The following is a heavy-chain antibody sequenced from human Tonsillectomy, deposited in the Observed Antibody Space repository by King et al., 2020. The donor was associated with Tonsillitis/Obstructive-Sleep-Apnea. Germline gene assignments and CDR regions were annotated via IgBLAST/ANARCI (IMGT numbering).Heavy chain of an antibody. CDR2: LYSGGST. CDR3: ARDRESTSSWVAFDI. D-gene: IGHD2-2*01. V-gene: IGHV3-53*04. Sequence: VQLVESGGGWVQPGGSLRLSCAASGFTVSSNYMNWVRQAPGKGLEWVSLLYSGGSTYYADSVKGRFTISRDNSKNTLYLQMISLRAEDTAVYYCARDRESTSSWVAFDIWGQGTMVTVSS. CDR1: GFTVSSNY. J-gene: IGHJ3*02.